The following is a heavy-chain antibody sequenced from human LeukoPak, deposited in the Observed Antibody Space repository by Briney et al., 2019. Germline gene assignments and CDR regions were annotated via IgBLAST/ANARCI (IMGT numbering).Heavy chain of an antibody. Sequence: PGGSLRLSCTASGFTFRSYEMNWVRQAPGKGLEWVSGISDVGRSTYYADSVRARFTISRDNSKNTLYLQIDNLRPEDTATYYCAKSGYDYGDTYPPDYWGQGTLVTVSS. CDR2: ISDVGRST. V-gene: IGHV3-23*01. CDR1: GFTFRSYE. CDR3: AKSGYDYGDTYPPDY. J-gene: IGHJ4*02. D-gene: IGHD4-17*01.